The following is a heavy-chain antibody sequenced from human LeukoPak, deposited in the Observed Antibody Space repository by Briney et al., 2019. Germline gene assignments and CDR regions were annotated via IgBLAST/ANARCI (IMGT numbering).Heavy chain of an antibody. CDR1: GYTFTGYY. J-gene: IGHJ5*02. CDR2: INPDSGGT. V-gene: IGHV1-2*02. CDR3: ARDYYGSGNNWFDH. D-gene: IGHD3-10*01. Sequence: GASVKVSCKASGYTFTGYYLHWVRQAPGQGLEWMGWINPDSGGTDYAQKFQGRVTMTRDTSISTAYMELSRLTSDDTAVYYCARDYYGSGNNWFDHWAQGTLVTASS.